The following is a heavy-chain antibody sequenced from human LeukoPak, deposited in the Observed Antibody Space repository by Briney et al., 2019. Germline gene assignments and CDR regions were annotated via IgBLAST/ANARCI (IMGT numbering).Heavy chain of an antibody. Sequence: SETLSLTCAVSGGSISSSNWWSWVRPPPGKGLEWIGEIYHSGSTNYNPSLKSRVTISVDKSKNQFSLKLSSVTAADTAVYYCARDSSYYDSSLDYWGQGTLVTVSS. CDR3: ARDSSYYDSSLDY. J-gene: IGHJ4*02. CDR1: GGSISSSNW. V-gene: IGHV4-4*02. D-gene: IGHD3-22*01. CDR2: IYHSGST.